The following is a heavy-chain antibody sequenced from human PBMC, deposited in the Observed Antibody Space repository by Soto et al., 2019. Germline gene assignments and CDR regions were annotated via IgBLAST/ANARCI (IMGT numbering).Heavy chain of an antibody. CDR3: AREYYYDSSGYYPVFDY. CDR1: GFTVSSNY. CDR2: IYSGGST. D-gene: IGHD3-22*01. Sequence: PGGSLRLSCAASGFTVSSNYMSWVRQAPGKGLEWVSVIYSGGSTYYADSVKGRFTISRDNSKNTLYLQMNSLRAEDTAVYYCAREYYYDSSGYYPVFDYWGQGTLVTVS. J-gene: IGHJ4*02. V-gene: IGHV3-66*01.